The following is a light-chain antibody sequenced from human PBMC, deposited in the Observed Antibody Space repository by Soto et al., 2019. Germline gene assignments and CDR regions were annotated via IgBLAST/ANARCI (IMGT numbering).Light chain of an antibody. J-gene: IGKJ2*01. V-gene: IGKV1-5*01. CDR2: DVS. CDR1: QSLTGR. CDR3: QQYKVYLYT. Sequence: DIQMTQSPSTLSASIGDRVTLTCRASQSLTGRLAWYQQKPGRPPKLMIYDVSILESWVPSRFRGSESGTDFTLTISSLRPDDIETFYCQQYKVYLYTFGQGTRLDI.